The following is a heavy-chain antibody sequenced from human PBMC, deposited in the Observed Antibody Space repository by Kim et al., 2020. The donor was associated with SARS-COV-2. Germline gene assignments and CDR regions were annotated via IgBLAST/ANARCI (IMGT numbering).Heavy chain of an antibody. CDR3: ARLSQSDLCFGELDWFDP. V-gene: IGHV4-39*01. D-gene: IGHD3-10*01. J-gene: IGHJ5*02. Sequence: KSRVTISVDTSKNQFSLKLSSVTAADTAVYYCARLSQSDLCFGELDWFDPWGQGTLVTVSS.